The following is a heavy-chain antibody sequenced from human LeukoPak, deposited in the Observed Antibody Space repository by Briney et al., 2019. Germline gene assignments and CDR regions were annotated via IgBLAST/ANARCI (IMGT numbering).Heavy chain of an antibody. CDR1: GGTFSTFG. V-gene: IGHV1-69*06. CDR2: IIPMSGTV. D-gene: IGHD1-20*01. Sequence: ASVTVSCTASGGTFSTFGISWVRQAPGQGLEWMGGIIPMSGTVNNAQKFQGRVTITADKSTSTAYMELSSLRSEDTAVYYCARGITGTDYYYYYYMDVWGKGTTVTVSS. CDR3: ARGITGTDYYYYYYMDV. J-gene: IGHJ6*03.